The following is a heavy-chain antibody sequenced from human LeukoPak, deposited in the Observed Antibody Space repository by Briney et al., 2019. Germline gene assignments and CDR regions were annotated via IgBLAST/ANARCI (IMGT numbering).Heavy chain of an antibody. Sequence: SETLSFTCTVSGGSISSSSYYWGWIRQPPGKGLEWIGSIYYSGSTYYNPSLKSRVTISVDTSKNQFSLKLSSVTAADTAVYYCARDGLVVPPHNWFDPWGQGTLVTVSS. CDR2: IYYSGST. CDR3: ARDGLVVPPHNWFDP. J-gene: IGHJ5*02. CDR1: GGSISSSSYY. V-gene: IGHV4-39*07. D-gene: IGHD2-2*01.